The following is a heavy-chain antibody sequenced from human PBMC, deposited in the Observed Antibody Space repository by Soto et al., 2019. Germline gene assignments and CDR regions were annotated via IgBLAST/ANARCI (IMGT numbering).Heavy chain of an antibody. J-gene: IGHJ5*02. D-gene: IGHD6-13*01. Sequence: ASVKVSCKASGYTFTSYGISWVRQAPGQGLEWMGWISAYNGNTNYAQKLQGRVTMTTDTSTSTAYMELSSLRSEDTAVYYCARDAAAAGLQTKNWFDPWGQGTLVTVSS. V-gene: IGHV1-18*01. CDR1: GYTFTSYG. CDR2: ISAYNGNT. CDR3: ARDAAAAGLQTKNWFDP.